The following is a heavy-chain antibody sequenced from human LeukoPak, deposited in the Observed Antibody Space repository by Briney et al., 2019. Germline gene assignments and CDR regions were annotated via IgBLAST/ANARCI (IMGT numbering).Heavy chain of an antibody. CDR3: ARGTTDY. V-gene: IGHV3-11*06. Sequence: GGSLRLSCAASGFTFSAYQMSRIRQAPGKGLEWVSYISSSSSYTNYADSVKGRFTISRDNAKNSLYLQMNSLRAEDTAVYYCARGTTDYWGQGTLVTVSS. J-gene: IGHJ4*02. D-gene: IGHD4-11*01. CDR1: GFTFSAYQ. CDR2: ISSSSSYT.